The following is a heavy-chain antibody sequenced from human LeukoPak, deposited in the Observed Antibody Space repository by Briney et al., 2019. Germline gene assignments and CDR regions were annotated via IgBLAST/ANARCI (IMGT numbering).Heavy chain of an antibody. D-gene: IGHD6-13*01. V-gene: IGHV5-51*01. Sequence: GESLKISCKGSGYSFYAYWIGWVRQMPGKGLEWMGIIYPGDSDTRYSPSFQGQVTISVDKSISTAYLQWSSLEAPDTAMYFCATVPRIPAVGNTEYFRHWGQGTLVSVSS. CDR1: GYSFYAYW. J-gene: IGHJ1*01. CDR2: IYPGDSDT. CDR3: ATVPRIPAVGNTEYFRH.